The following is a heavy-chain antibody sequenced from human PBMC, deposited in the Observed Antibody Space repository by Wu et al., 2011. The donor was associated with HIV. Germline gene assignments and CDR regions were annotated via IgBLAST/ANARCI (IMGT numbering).Heavy chain of an antibody. J-gene: IGHJ6*03. CDR3: ATGLGRRPLYHYYYYYYMDV. V-gene: IGHV1-69-2*01. Sequence: EVQLVQSGAEVKKPGATVKISCKVSGYTFTDYYMHWVQQAPGKGLEWMGLVDPEDGETIYAEKFQGRVTITADTSTDTAYMELSSLRSEDTAVYYCATGLGRRPLYHYYYYYYMDVWGKGTTVTVSS. CDR1: GYTFTDYY. CDR2: VDPEDGET. D-gene: IGHD2-2*01.